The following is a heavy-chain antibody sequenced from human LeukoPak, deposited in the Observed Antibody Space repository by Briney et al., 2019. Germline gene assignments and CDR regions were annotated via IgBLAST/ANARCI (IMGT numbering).Heavy chain of an antibody. J-gene: IGHJ6*02. D-gene: IGHD3-3*01. CDR1: GGSFSGYY. Sequence: SETLSLTCAVYGGSFSGYYWSWIRQPPGKGLEWIGEINHSGSTNYNPSLKSRVTISVDTSKNQFSLKLSSVTAADTAVYYCARDRYDFPNYYYGMDVWGQGTTVTVSS. V-gene: IGHV4-34*01. CDR2: INHSGST. CDR3: ARDRYDFPNYYYGMDV.